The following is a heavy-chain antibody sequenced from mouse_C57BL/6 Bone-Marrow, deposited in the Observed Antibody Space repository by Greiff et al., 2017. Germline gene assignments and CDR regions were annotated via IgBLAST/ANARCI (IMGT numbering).Heavy chain of an antibody. CDR1: GYSFTGYF. J-gene: IGHJ2*01. Sequence: EVQLQQSGPELVKPGDSVKISCKASGYSFTGYFMNWVMQSHGKSLEWIGRINPYNGDTFYNQKFKGKATLTVDKSSSTAHMELRSLTSEDSAVYYCARSGITTVVASYYLDYWGQGTTLTVSS. CDR3: ARSGITTVVASYYLDY. D-gene: IGHD1-1*01. CDR2: INPYNGDT. V-gene: IGHV1-20*01.